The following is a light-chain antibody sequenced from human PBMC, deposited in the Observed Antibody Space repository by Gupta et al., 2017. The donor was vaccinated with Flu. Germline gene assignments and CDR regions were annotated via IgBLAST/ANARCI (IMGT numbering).Light chain of an antibody. Sequence: EIVLTQSPASLSLSPGERATLSCRASQSVSSYLAGYQQKPGQAPRLLIYDASNSATGIPARCSGSGSGTDFTLTISSLEPEDFVVYYCQQRSNWPLTFGGGTKVEIK. CDR1: QSVSSY. CDR3: QQRSNWPLT. CDR2: DAS. V-gene: IGKV3-11*01. J-gene: IGKJ4*01.